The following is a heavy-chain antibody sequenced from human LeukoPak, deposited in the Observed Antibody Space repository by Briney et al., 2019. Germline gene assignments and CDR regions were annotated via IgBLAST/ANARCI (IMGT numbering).Heavy chain of an antibody. D-gene: IGHD3-9*01. V-gene: IGHV1-2*02. CDR1: GYSVNAYN. CDR3: AREYILTRYYGEY. J-gene: IGHJ4*02. Sequence: ASVKVSCKASGYSVNAYNMHWVRQAPGQGLEWMGWINHKSGGANYAQKFQGRVTMTWDTSISTAYMELSGLRSDDTAVYYCAREYILTRYYGEYWGQGTLVTVSS. CDR2: INHKSGGA.